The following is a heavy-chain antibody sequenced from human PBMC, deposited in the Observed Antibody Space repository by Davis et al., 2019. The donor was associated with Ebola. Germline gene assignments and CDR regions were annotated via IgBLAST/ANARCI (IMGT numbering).Heavy chain of an antibody. J-gene: IGHJ6*02. CDR2: INHSGST. D-gene: IGHD3-22*01. CDR3: ARWPVVITRYDYKYGMDV. Sequence: SETLSLTCAVYGGSFSGYYWSWIRQPPGKGLEWIGEINHSGSTNYNPSLKSRVTISVDTSKNQFSLKLSSVTAAEPAVYYCARWPVVITRYDYKYGMDVWGQGTTVTVSS. V-gene: IGHV4-34*01. CDR1: GGSFSGYY.